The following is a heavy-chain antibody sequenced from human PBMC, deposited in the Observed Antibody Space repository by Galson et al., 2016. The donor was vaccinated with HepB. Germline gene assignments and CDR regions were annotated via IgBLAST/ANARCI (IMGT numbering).Heavy chain of an antibody. D-gene: IGHD1-26*01. CDR3: ARLLRHGHGRGD. J-gene: IGHJ4*02. CDR1: GGSINNDH. CDR2: SYDTGIGWT. Sequence: ETLSLTCTVSGGSINNDHWGWIRQPPGKGLEWIAYSYDTGIGWTNYNPSLKSRVTMPIDTSQNQFSLKFNSVTAADTALYYCARLLRHGHGRGDWGQGTLVTVSS. V-gene: IGHV4-59*01.